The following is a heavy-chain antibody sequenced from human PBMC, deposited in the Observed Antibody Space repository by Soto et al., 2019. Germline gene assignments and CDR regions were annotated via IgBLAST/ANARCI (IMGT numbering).Heavy chain of an antibody. J-gene: IGHJ3*02. Sequence: PSETLSLTCTVSGGAISSYYWSWIRQPPGKGLEWIGYIYYSGSTNYNPSLKSRVTISVDTSKNQFSLKLSSVTAADTAVYYCARHRGAAFCSGYYDAFDIWRQRKMVTVSS. D-gene: IGHD3-3*01. CDR3: ARHRGAAFCSGYYDAFDI. CDR1: GGAISSYY. CDR2: IYYSGST. V-gene: IGHV4-59*08.